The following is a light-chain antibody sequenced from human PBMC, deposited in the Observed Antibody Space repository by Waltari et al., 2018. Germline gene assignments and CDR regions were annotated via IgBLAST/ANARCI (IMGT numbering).Light chain of an antibody. CDR1: HSVSSSY. V-gene: IGKV3-20*01. Sequence: EIVLTQSPGTLALSPGERATLSCRTSHSVSSSYIAWYQQKSGQSPRLLIHDASSRATGIPDRFSGSGSGTDFTLTITSLQAEDVAVYYCQQYYTPPWTFGQGTKVEIK. CDR2: DAS. CDR3: QQYYTPPWT. J-gene: IGKJ1*01.